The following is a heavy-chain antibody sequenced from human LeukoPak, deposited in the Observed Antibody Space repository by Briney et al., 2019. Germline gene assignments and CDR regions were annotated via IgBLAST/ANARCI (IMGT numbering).Heavy chain of an antibody. V-gene: IGHV3-23*01. CDR1: GFTFSSYA. CDR2: ISGSGGST. D-gene: IGHD6-19*01. CDR3: AKVMYTSGWHRGNAFDI. Sequence: TGGSLRLSCAASGFTFSSYAMSWVRQAPGKGLEWVSAISGSGGSTYYADSVKGRFTISRDNAKNSLYLQMNSLRPEDTALYYCAKVMYTSGWHRGNAFDIWGQGTMVTVSS. J-gene: IGHJ3*02.